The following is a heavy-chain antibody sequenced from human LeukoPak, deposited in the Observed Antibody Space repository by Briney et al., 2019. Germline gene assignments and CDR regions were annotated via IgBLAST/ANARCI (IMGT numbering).Heavy chain of an antibody. CDR1: GGSFSGHY. CDR2: INHSRST. V-gene: IGHV4-34*01. CDR3: ARTGLDYFDY. D-gene: IGHD1-14*01. Sequence: SETLSLTCAVYGGSFSGHYWSWIRQAPGKGLEWVGEINHSRSTNYNPSLESRVTISVDTSKNQFSLKLNSVTAADTAVYYCARTGLDYFDYWGQGTLVTVSS. J-gene: IGHJ4*02.